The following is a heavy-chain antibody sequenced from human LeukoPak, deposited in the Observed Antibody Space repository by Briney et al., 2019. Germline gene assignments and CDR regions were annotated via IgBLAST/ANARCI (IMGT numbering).Heavy chain of an antibody. CDR3: ARDYGWYYDSRLYYYGMDV. D-gene: IGHD3-22*01. V-gene: IGHV4-4*07. Sequence: SETLSLTCTVSGGSITSYYWSWIRQPAGKGLEWIGRIYTSGSTNYNPSLKSRVTMSLDTSKNQFSLKLTSVTAADTAVYYCARDYGWYYDSRLYYYGMDVWGQGTTVTVS. CDR2: IYTSGST. J-gene: IGHJ6*02. CDR1: GGSITSYY.